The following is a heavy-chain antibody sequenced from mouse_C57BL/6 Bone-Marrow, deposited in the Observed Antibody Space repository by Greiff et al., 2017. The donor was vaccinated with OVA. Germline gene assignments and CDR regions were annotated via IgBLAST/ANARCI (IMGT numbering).Heavy chain of an antibody. J-gene: IGHJ2*01. D-gene: IGHD2-1*01. CDR3: ARHSHYGNYLDY. Sequence: EVMLVESGGDLVKPGGSLKLSCAASGFTFSSYGMSWVRQTPDKRLEWVATISSGGSYTYYPDSVKGRFTISRDNAKNTLYLQMSSLKSEDTDMYDCARHSHYGNYLDYWGQGTTLTVSS. CDR1: GFTFSSYG. V-gene: IGHV5-6*01. CDR2: ISSGGSYT.